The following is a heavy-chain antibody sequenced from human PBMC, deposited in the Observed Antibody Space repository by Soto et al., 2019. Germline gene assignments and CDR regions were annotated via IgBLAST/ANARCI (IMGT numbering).Heavy chain of an antibody. CDR1: GFTFSSYA. V-gene: IGHV3-30-3*01. D-gene: IGHD3-16*01. Sequence: XGSLRLSCSASGFTFSSYAMHWVRQAPGKGLEWVAVISYDGSNKYYADSVKGRFTISRDNSKNTLYLQMNSLRAEDTAVYYCARGSWGEQLIPGKYGLTLFDYWGQGTLVTVSS. J-gene: IGHJ4*02. CDR2: ISYDGSNK. CDR3: ARGSWGEQLIPGKYGLTLFDY.